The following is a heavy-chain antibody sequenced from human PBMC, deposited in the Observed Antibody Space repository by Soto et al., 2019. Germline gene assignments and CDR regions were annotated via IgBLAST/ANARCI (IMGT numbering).Heavy chain of an antibody. CDR3: TRDQGNGCFDP. Sequence: EAQLVESGGGLVQPGGSLRLSCADSGFTFSSYWMTWVRQAPGKGLEWVAGIKQDESEKNYVDSVKGRFTISRDNAKNSLYLQMNSLRVEDTAVYYCTRDQGNGCFDPWGPGTLVTVSS. CDR1: GFTFSSYW. D-gene: IGHD2-8*01. CDR2: IKQDESEK. J-gene: IGHJ5*02. V-gene: IGHV3-7*03.